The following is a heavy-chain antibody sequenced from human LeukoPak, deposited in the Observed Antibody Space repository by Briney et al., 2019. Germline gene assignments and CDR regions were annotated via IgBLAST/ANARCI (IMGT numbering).Heavy chain of an antibody. V-gene: IGHV3-30*04. J-gene: IGHJ6*02. CDR3: ARDLGGWGNSNGMDV. CDR2: ISYDGRNK. CDR1: GFAFINYA. Sequence: AGGSLRLSCAASGFAFINYAMRWVRQAPGKGLEWVAVISYDGRNKYYAESVKGRFTMSRDTSKNTLYLQMNSLRAEDTAVYYCARDLGGWGNSNGMDVWGQGTTVTVSS. D-gene: IGHD3-16*01.